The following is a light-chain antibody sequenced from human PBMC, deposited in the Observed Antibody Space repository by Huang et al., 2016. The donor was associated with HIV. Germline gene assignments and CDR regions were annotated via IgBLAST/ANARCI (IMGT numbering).Light chain of an antibody. V-gene: IGKV2-28*01. CDR3: MQSLQTPPT. Sequence: DIVLSQSPLSLTVTPWEPASISCKSNECLLYTNRFRYLTWYLQKPGLSPHLLIYLGSSRAAGVPGRGSGRGTGIEFTLTISRVEADDVGGYYCMQSLQTPPTFGQGTKVEI. J-gene: IGKJ1*01. CDR1: ECLLYTNRFRY. CDR2: LGS.